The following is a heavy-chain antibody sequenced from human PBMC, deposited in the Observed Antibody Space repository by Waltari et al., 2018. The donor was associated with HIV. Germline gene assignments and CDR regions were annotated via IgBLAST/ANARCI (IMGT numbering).Heavy chain of an antibody. CDR1: GFDFSRST. CDR2: LRRDTYEA. V-gene: IGHV3-21*04. D-gene: IGHD2-15*01. CDR3: VRDDPGYVPIDY. J-gene: IGHJ4*02. Sequence: LVQSGGGVVQGGRSLLLSCSGSGFDFSRSTRNWVRQTPRRGLEWVASLRRDTYEANYLASVRGRFTISRDNAKSSAFLDMTGLRVEDTATYYCVRDDPGYVPIDYWGQGSQVIVS.